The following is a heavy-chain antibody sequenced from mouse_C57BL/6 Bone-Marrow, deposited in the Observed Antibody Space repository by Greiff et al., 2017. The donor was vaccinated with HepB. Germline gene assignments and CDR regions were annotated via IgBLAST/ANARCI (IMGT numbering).Heavy chain of an antibody. V-gene: IGHV5-17*01. D-gene: IGHD1-1*01. CDR2: ISSGSSTI. CDR1: GFTFSDYG. CDR3: ASYYYGSRGWYFDV. J-gene: IGHJ1*03. Sequence: EVKLMESGGGLVKPGGSLKLSCAASGFTFSDYGMHWVRQAPEKGLEWVAYISSGSSTIYYADTVKGRFTISRDNAKNTLFLQMTSLRSEDTAMYYCASYYYGSRGWYFDVWGTGTTVTVSS.